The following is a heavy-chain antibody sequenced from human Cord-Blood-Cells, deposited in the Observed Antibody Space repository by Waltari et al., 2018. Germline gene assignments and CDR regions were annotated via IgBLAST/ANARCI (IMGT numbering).Heavy chain of an antibody. J-gene: IGHJ4*02. D-gene: IGHD6-6*01. CDR1: GYTFTGHY. CDR2: INPNSGGT. V-gene: IGHV1-2*04. Sequence: QVQLVQSGAEVKKPGASVKVSCKASGYTFTGHYMHWVRQAPGQGLEWMGWINPNSGGTNYAQKFQGWVTMTRDTSISTAYMELSRLRSDDTAVYYCARGGYSSSSVVWLIDYWGQGTLVTVSS. CDR3: ARGGYSSSSVVWLIDY.